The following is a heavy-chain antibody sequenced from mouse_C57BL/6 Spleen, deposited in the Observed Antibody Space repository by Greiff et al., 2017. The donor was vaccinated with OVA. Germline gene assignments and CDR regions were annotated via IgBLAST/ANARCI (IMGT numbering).Heavy chain of an antibody. CDR2: ISSGSSTI. Sequence: EVKVVESGGGLVKPGGSLKLSCAASGFTFSDYGMHWVRQAPEKGLEWVAYISSGSSTIYYADTVKGRFTISRDNAKNTLFLQMTSLRSEDTAMYYRARYDGYHAYWYFDVWGTGTTVTVSS. CDR1: GFTFSDYG. CDR3: ARYDGYHAYWYFDV. D-gene: IGHD2-2*01. J-gene: IGHJ1*03. V-gene: IGHV5-17*01.